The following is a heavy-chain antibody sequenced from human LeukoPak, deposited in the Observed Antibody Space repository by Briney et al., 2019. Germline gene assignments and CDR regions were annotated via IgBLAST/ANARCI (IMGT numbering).Heavy chain of an antibody. Sequence: PSEALSLTCTVSGASINSHYWSWIRQPAGKGLEWIGRIYISGSTNYNSSLQSRVTMSVDTSKNQFSLKLTSVTAADTAVYYCARALNPLPGTYYFDYWGQGTLVTVSS. V-gene: IGHV4-4*07. CDR2: IYISGST. J-gene: IGHJ4*02. D-gene: IGHD2-15*01. CDR3: ARALNPLPGTYYFDY. CDR1: GASINSHY.